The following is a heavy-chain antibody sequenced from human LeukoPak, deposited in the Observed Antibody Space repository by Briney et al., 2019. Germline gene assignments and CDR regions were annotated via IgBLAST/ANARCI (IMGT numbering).Heavy chain of an antibody. V-gene: IGHV1-2*02. CDR1: GYTFTGYY. CDR3: ATARDRNSVYSSLDY. J-gene: IGHJ4*02. Sequence: APVKVSCKASGYTFTGYYLHWVRQAPGQGLEWVGWINPNSGGTNYAQKFQGRVTMTRDTSISTAYMELTSLRSDDTAVYYCATARDRNSVYSSLDYWGQGTLVTVSS. CDR2: INPNSGGT. D-gene: IGHD5/OR15-5a*01.